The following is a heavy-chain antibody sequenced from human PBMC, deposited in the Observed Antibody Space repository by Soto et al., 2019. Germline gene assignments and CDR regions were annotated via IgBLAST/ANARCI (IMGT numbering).Heavy chain of an antibody. CDR2: VSHDGRNT. J-gene: IGHJ4*02. D-gene: IGHD6-19*01. Sequence: VQLVESGGGVVQPGRSLRLSCAASGFTFSDYAMHWXXXXXXXXXXXVAVVSHDGRNTHYADSVKGRFTISRDSSKXXXXXXXXXXXXXXXXXXXXXXXGRQWXXTSDFNYWGQGALVTVSS. CDR1: GFTFSDYA. V-gene: IGHV3-30*03. CDR3: XXXGRQWXXTSDFNY.